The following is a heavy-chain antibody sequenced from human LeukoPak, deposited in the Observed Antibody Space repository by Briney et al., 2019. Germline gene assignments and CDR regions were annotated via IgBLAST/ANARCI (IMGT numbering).Heavy chain of an antibody. CDR1: GFTFSSYS. CDR2: ISSSSSYI. Sequence: PGGSLRLSCAASGFTFSSYSMNWVRQAPGKGLEWVSSISSSSSYIYYADSVKGRFTISRDNAKNSLYLQMNSLRAEDRAVYYCARAYIVATSLGYWGQGTLVTVSS. CDR3: ARAYIVATSLGY. J-gene: IGHJ4*02. V-gene: IGHV3-21*01. D-gene: IGHD5-12*01.